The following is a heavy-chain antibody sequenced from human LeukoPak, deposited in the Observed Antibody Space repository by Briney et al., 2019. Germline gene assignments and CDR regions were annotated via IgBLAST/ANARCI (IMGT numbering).Heavy chain of an antibody. CDR2: ISYDGSSK. CDR3: AKDRSLIAVAGTSPFYY. J-gene: IGHJ4*02. V-gene: IGHV3-30*18. D-gene: IGHD6-19*01. CDR1: GFTFSSYG. Sequence: GGSLRLSCAASGFTFSSYGMHWVRQAPGKGLEGVAVISYDGSSKYYADSVKGRFTISRDNSKNTLYLQMNSLRAEDTAVYYCAKDRSLIAVAGTSPFYYWGQRTMVTVSS.